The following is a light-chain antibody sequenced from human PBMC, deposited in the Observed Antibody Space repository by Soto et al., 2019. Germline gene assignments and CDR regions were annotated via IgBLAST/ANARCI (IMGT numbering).Light chain of an antibody. J-gene: IGLJ2*01. Sequence: SALTQPASVSGSPGQSITISCTGTSSDVGAYNYVSWYQQHPGKAPKLMIYDVTNRPSGVSNRFSGSKSGNTASLTISGLQAEDEADYYCSSYTRSNTRVFGGGTKLTVL. CDR1: SSDVGAYNY. CDR2: DVT. CDR3: SSYTRSNTRV. V-gene: IGLV2-14*01.